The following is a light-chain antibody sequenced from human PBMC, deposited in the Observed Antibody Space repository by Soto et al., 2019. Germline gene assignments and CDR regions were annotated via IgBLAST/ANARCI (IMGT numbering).Light chain of an antibody. V-gene: IGKV1-27*01. CDR3: QKYNIGLT. CDR1: QGISNY. CDR2: AAS. J-gene: IGKJ4*01. Sequence: DIQMTQSPSSLSASVGDRVTITCRASQGISNYLAWYQQKPGKVPKLLIYAASTLQSGVPSRFSGSGSGTDFTVHISILQPEDAANYYCQKYNIGLTLRGGTK.